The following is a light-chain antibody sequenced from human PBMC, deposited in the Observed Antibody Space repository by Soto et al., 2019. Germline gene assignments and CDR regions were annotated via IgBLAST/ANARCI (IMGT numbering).Light chain of an antibody. CDR3: HQYGSSPWT. V-gene: IGKV3-20*01. Sequence: EILLTQSPGTLSFSPGERATLSCRASQSVSSSYLAWYQQKPGQAPRLLIYGASSRATGIPDRFSGSGSGTDFSLTISRLEPEDFAVYYCHQYGSSPWTFGQGTKV. CDR1: QSVSSSY. J-gene: IGKJ1*01. CDR2: GAS.